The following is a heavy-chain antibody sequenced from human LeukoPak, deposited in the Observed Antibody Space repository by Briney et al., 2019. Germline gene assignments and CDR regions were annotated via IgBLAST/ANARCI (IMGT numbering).Heavy chain of an antibody. CDR2: INPNSGDT. CDR1: GYTFTGYY. D-gene: IGHD2-15*01. J-gene: IGHJ4*02. CDR3: ARVYSIRSFDY. Sequence: ASVKVSCQASGYTFTGYYMHWVRQAPGQGLEWMGWINPNSGDTNYAQKFQGRVTMTRDTPINTAYMELTRLTSDDTAVYYCARVYSIRSFDYWGQGTLVTVSS. V-gene: IGHV1-2*02.